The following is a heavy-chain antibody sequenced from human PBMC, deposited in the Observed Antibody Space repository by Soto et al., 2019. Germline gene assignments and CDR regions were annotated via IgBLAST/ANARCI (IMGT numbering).Heavy chain of an antibody. CDR1: GGSISSGGYY. V-gene: IGHV4-31*03. J-gene: IGHJ4*02. Sequence: SETLSLTCTDSGGSISSGGYYWSWIRQHPGKGLEWIGYIYYSGSTYYNPSLKSRVTISVDTSKNQFSLKLSSVTAADTAVYYCARATGGYNYFDYWGQGTLVTVSS. CDR3: ARATGGYNYFDY. D-gene: IGHD5-12*01. CDR2: IYYSGST.